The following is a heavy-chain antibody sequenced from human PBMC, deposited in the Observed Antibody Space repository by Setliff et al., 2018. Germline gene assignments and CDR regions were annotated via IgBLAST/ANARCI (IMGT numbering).Heavy chain of an antibody. CDR3: ARMSGFLYMDV. V-gene: IGHV4-39*07. J-gene: IGHJ6*03. CDR2: IHYSGTT. Sequence: SETLSLTCTVSGASINSGTYYWAWIRQPPGKGLEWIGRIHYSGTTYYNASLKSRVTMSVDTSKNQFSLNLSSVTAADTAVYSCARMSGFLYMDVWGKGTTVTVSS. D-gene: IGHD3-3*01. CDR1: GASINSGTYY.